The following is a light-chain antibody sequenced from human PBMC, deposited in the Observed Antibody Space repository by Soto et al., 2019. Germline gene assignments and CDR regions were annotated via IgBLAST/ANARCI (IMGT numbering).Light chain of an antibody. CDR2: LGS. CDR1: QSLLHSNGYNY. Sequence: DIVMTQSPLSLPVTPGEPASISCRSSQSLLHSNGYNYLDWYLQKPGQSPQLLIYLGSTRASGVPDRFSGSVSSTDFTLKISRVEAEDVGVYYCMQALQTPRTFGGGTKVEIK. V-gene: IGKV2-28*01. CDR3: MQALQTPRT. J-gene: IGKJ4*01.